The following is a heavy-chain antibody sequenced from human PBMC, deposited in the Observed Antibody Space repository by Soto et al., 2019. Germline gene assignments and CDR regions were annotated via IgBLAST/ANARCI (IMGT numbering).Heavy chain of an antibody. Sequence: QSQTLSLTCAISGDSVSSNSAAWNWLRQSPSRGLEWLGRTYYRSKWYNDYVLSVKSRIIINPDTSKNQFSLQLHSVTPDDTAVYYCAREHCTNEVCYRFDYWGQGTLVTVSS. V-gene: IGHV6-1*01. J-gene: IGHJ4*02. CDR3: AREHCTNEVCYRFDY. CDR2: TYYRSKWYN. CDR1: GDSVSSNSAA. D-gene: IGHD2-8*01.